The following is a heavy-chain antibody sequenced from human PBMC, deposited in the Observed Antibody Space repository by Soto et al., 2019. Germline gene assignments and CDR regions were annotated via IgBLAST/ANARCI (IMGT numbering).Heavy chain of an antibody. J-gene: IGHJ4*02. D-gene: IGHD3-10*01. Sequence: GGSLRLSCAASGFTFSSYDMTWVRQAPGKGLEWVSTISSSGAFTYHADSVRGRLTISRDNSKNTVYLQMNSLRAEDTAVYYCVKHQVSLVRGISPFDYWGQGALVTVSS. CDR2: ISSSGAFT. V-gene: IGHV3-23*01. CDR1: GFTFSSYD. CDR3: VKHQVSLVRGISPFDY.